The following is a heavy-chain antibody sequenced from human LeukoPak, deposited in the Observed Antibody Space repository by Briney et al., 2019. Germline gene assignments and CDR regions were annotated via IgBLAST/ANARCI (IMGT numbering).Heavy chain of an antibody. CDR2: GSTHNGYT. Sequence: GASVKVSCKASGYTFTRYGISWVRQAPGQGLEWMGWGSTHNGYTKYAQKFQGRVTMTTDTSTSTAYMELGSLRSDDTAVYYCARGLGIISCCESLNWFDPWGQGTLVTVSS. J-gene: IGHJ5*02. CDR1: GYTFTRYG. CDR3: ARGLGIISCCESLNWFDP. V-gene: IGHV1-18*01. D-gene: IGHD3-16*01.